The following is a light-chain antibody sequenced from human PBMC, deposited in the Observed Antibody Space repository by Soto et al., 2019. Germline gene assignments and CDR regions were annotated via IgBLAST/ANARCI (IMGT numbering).Light chain of an antibody. J-gene: IGKJ2*01. Sequence: IVMTQTPLSLPVAPGEPASISCRSSQSLFDTEDRGTYLDWYLHKPGQSPQLLIYTISYRASGVPDRFSGSGSGTDFTLNISRVEAEDVGAYYFMQRLDFPFTFGQGTKLESK. CDR2: TIS. CDR3: MQRLDFPFT. V-gene: IGKV2-40*01. CDR1: QSLFDTEDRGTY.